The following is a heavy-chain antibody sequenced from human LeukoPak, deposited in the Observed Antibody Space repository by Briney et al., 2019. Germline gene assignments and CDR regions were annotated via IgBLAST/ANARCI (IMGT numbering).Heavy chain of an antibody. CDR1: GFTFSSYW. CDR2: ISGSGGST. J-gene: IGHJ4*02. V-gene: IGHV3-23*01. Sequence: PGGSLRLSCAASGFTFSSYWMSWVRQAPGKGLEWVSGISGSGGSTEYADSVKGRLTISRDNSKNTLYLQMNSVRAEDTAVYYCATAAPNHFDHWGQGTLVTVSS. D-gene: IGHD1-14*01. CDR3: ATAAPNHFDH.